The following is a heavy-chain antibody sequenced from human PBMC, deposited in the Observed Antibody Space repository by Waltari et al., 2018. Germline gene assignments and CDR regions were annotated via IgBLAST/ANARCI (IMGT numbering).Heavy chain of an antibody. CDR2: IYYSGST. D-gene: IGHD3-3*01. V-gene: IGHV4-59*01. J-gene: IGHJ6*02. CDR3: ARELGITIFGDPYGMDV. CDR1: GGSISSYY. Sequence: QVQLQESGPGLVKPSETLSLTCTVSGGSISSYYWSWIRQPPGKGLEWIGYIYYSGSTNYNPSLKSRVTISVDTSKNQFSLKLSSVTAADTAMYYCARELGITIFGDPYGMDVWGQGTTVTVSS.